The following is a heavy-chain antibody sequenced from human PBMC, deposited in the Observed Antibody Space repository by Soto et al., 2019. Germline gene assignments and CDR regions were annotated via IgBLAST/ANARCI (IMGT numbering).Heavy chain of an antibody. CDR2: ISSSGGTI. Sequence: GGSLRLSCAASGFTFISYSMNWVRQAPGKGLEWISYISSSGGTIYYADSVKGRFTISRDNSKNTLYLQMNSLRAEDTAVYYCAKDEVVPAAIGTWYYYYYMDVWGKGTTVTVSS. D-gene: IGHD2-2*02. CDR1: GFTFISYS. J-gene: IGHJ6*03. V-gene: IGHV3-48*01. CDR3: AKDEVVPAAIGTWYYYYYMDV.